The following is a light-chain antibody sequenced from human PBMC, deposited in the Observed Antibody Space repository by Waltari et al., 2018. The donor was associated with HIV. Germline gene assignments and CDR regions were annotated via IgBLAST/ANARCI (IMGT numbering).Light chain of an antibody. J-gene: IGLJ1*01. CDR2: DVT. V-gene: IGLV2-14*03. CDR3: SAYTTDNTLV. Sequence: QSALTQPASVSGSPGQSITISCSGTRSDVGNSDSVSWYQPHPGEAPRLMIYDVTNRPSGVSFRFSGSKSDNTASLIISGLQAEDEADYYCSAYTTDNTLVFGTGTRVTVL. CDR1: RSDVGNSDS.